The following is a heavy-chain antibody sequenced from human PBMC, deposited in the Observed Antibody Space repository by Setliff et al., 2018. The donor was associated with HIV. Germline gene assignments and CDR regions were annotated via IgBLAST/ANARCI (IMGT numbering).Heavy chain of an antibody. CDR1: GGSISSGTYY. Sequence: PSETLSLTCTVSGGSISSGTYYWSWIRQPAGKGLEWIGHIYTDGSTNFNPSLRGRVTISADTPKNQLSLKLTSVTAADTAVDYCAMLDTSDYFRNNWFDSWGQGTLVTVSS. CDR3: AMLDTSDYFRNNWFDS. J-gene: IGHJ5*01. CDR2: IYTDGST. D-gene: IGHD3-22*01. V-gene: IGHV4-61*09.